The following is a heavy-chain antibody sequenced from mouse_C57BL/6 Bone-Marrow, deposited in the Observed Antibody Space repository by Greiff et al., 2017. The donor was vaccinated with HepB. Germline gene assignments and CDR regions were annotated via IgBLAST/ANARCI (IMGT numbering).Heavy chain of an antibody. CDR3: ARLVVAGGDY. CDR2: IYPGDGDT. D-gene: IGHD1-1*01. J-gene: IGHJ2*01. CDR1: GYAFSSYW. V-gene: IGHV1-80*01. Sequence: VHLVESGAELVKPGASVKISCKASGYAFSSYWMNWVKQRPGKGLEWIGQIYPGDGDTNYNGKFKGKATLTADKSSSTAYMQLSSLTSEDSAVYFCARLVVAGGDYWGQGTTLTVSS.